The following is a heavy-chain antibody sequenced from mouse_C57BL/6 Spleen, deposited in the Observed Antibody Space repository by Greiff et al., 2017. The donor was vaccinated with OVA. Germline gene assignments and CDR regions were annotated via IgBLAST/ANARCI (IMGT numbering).Heavy chain of an antibody. V-gene: IGHV5-16*01. D-gene: IGHD2-1*01. J-gene: IGHJ4*01. CDR3: AREDYAKGAMDY. Sequence: EVKLVESEGGLVQPGSSMKLSCTASGFTFSDYYMAWVRQVPEKGLEWVANINYDGSSTYYLDSLKSRFIISRDNAKNILYLQMSSLKSEDTAAYYCAREDYAKGAMDYWGQGTSVTVSS. CDR1: GFTFSDYY. CDR2: INYDGSST.